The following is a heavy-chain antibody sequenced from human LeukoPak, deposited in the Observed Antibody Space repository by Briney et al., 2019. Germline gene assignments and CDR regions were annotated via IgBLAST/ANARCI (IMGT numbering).Heavy chain of an antibody. V-gene: IGHV4-34*01. CDR1: GGSFSGYY. D-gene: IGHD3-9*01. CDR2: INNSGST. CDR3: ARGNTYYDILTGYSYYFDY. J-gene: IGHJ4*02. Sequence: SETLSLTCAVYGGSFSGYYWSWIRQPPGKGLEWIGEINNSGSTNYNPSLKSRVTISVDTSKNQFSLKLSSVTAADTAVYYCARGNTYYDILTGYSYYFDYWGQGTLVTVSS.